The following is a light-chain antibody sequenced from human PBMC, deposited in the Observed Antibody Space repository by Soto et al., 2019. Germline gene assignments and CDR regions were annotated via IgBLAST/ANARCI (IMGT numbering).Light chain of an antibody. CDR1: SSDVGGYKY. CDR3: SSYAGINNLGV. V-gene: IGLV2-8*01. J-gene: IGLJ1*01. CDR2: EVN. Sequence: QSALTQPASASGSPGQSVTISCTGISSDVGGYKYVSWYQQHPGKAPKLMIFEVNKRPSGVPDRFSGSKSGNTASLTVSGLQAEDEADYYCSSYAGINNLGVFGTGTKLTVL.